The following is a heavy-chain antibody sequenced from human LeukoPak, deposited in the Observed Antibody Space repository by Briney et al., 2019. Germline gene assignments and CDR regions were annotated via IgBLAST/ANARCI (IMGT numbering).Heavy chain of an antibody. CDR2: INPNSGGT. CDR3: ARDSSGWSRWFDP. CDR1: GYPFTMYT. J-gene: IGHJ5*02. D-gene: IGHD6-19*01. Sequence: ASVKVSCKASGYPFTMYTINWVRQAPGQGLEWMGRINPNSGGTNYAQKFQGRVTMTRDTSISTAYMELSRLRSDDTAVYYCARDSSGWSRWFDPWGQGTLVTVSS. V-gene: IGHV1-2*06.